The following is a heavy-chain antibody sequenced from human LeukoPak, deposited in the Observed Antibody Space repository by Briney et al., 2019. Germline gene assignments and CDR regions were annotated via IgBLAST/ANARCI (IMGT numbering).Heavy chain of an antibody. CDR3: ARDLSSSSGGYYYGMDV. Sequence: APVKVSCKASGYTFTGYYMHWVRQAPGQGLEWMGWINPNSGGTNYAQKFQGWVTMTRDTSISTAYMELSRLRSDDTAVYYCARDLSSSSGGYYYGMDVWGQGTTVTVSS. CDR2: INPNSGGT. V-gene: IGHV1-2*04. CDR1: GYTFTGYY. D-gene: IGHD6-6*01. J-gene: IGHJ6*02.